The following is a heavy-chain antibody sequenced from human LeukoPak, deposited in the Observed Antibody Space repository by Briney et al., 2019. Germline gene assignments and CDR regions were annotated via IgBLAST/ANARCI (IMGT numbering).Heavy chain of an antibody. Sequence: SETLSLTCTVSGGSISLYYWNWIRQPAGKGLEWIGRIYPSGNTNYNPSLKSRVTMSVDTSKNQFSLKLTSATAADTAIYYCARDGLRYCNGDSCYIAWFDPWGQGTLVTVSS. CDR3: ARDGLRYCNGDSCYIAWFDP. CDR2: IYPSGNT. D-gene: IGHD2-15*01. J-gene: IGHJ5*02. V-gene: IGHV4-4*07. CDR1: GGSISLYY.